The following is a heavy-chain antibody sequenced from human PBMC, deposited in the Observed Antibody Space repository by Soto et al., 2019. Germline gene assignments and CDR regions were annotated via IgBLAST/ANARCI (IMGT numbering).Heavy chain of an antibody. CDR2: INHSGST. D-gene: IGHD3-22*01. V-gene: IGHV4-34*09. CDR3: ARGNLAYYYDSSGYYQKYYFDY. Sequence: SETLSLTCAVYGGSFSGYYWSWIRQPPGKGLEWIGEINHSGSTYYNPSLKSRVTISVDTSKNQFSLKLSSVTAADTAVYYCARGNLAYYYDSSGYYQKYYFDYWGQGTLVTVSS. J-gene: IGHJ4*02. CDR1: GGSFSGYY.